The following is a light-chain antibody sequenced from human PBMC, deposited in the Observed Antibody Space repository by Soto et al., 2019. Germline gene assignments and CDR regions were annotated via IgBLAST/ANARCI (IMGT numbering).Light chain of an antibody. CDR1: QSVSGW. Sequence: DIQMSQSPSTLSASVGDTVTVTCRASQSVSGWLAWYQQKPGKAPKLLIYKASTLKSGVPSRFSGSGSGTDFTLTISSLHRDDFAIYYCQQYNPYSRTFGQGTKVDIK. CDR2: KAS. J-gene: IGKJ1*01. CDR3: QQYNPYSRT. V-gene: IGKV1-5*03.